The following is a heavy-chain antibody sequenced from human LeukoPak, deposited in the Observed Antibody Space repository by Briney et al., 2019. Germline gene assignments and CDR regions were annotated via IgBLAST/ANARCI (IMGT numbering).Heavy chain of an antibody. J-gene: IGHJ4*02. CDR1: GLTFSSYG. V-gene: IGHV3-30*03. D-gene: IGHD5-24*01. Sequence: PGGSLRLSCAASGLTFSSYGMHWVRQAPGKGLEWVAVISYDGSNTYYADSVRGRFTISRDNSKNMVYLQMNSLRAEDTAVYYCASYNNLPGHHYPFDYWGLGTLVAVSS. CDR3: ASYNNLPGHHYPFDY. CDR2: ISYDGSNT.